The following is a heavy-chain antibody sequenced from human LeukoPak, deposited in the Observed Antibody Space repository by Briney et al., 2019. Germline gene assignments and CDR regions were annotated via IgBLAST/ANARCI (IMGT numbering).Heavy chain of an antibody. V-gene: IGHV4-39*07. Sequence: SETLSLTCTVSGGSISSSSYYWGWIRQPPGKGLEWIGSIYYSGSTYYNPSLKSRVTISVDTSKNQFSLKLSSVTAADTAVYYCARRLGYKYYYYYYYMDVWGKGTTVTISS. CDR1: GGSISSSSYY. J-gene: IGHJ6*03. CDR2: IYYSGST. CDR3: ARRLGYKYYYYYYYMDV. D-gene: IGHD3-10*01.